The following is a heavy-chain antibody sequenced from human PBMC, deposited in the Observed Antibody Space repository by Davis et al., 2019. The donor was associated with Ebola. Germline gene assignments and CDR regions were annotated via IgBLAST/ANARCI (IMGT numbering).Heavy chain of an antibody. V-gene: IGHV7-4-1*02. CDR2: INTNTGDP. CDR1: GYTFTDHA. CDR3: ARDKSSPLGEFDY. D-gene: IGHD6-6*01. J-gene: IGHJ4*02. Sequence: AASVKVSCKASGYTFTDHAMNWVRQAPGQGLEWMGWINTNTGDPTYYVDDLTGRLVFSLDTSVGTTYLQISSLRAEDTAVYYCARDKSSPLGEFDYWGQGTLVTVSS.